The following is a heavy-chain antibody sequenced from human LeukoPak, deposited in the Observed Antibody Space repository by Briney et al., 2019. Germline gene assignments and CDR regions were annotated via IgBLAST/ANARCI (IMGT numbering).Heavy chain of an antibody. CDR2: ISSSSSYI. CDR1: GFTFSSYS. D-gene: IGHD2-2*01. J-gene: IGHJ4*02. V-gene: IGHV3-21*01. CDR3: ARDLLGYCSSTSCQNLV. Sequence: PGGSLRLSCAASGFTFSSYSMNWVRQAPGKGLERVSSISSSSSYIYYADPVKGRFTISRDNAKNSLYLQMNSLRAEDTAVYYCARDLLGYCSSTSCQNLVWGQGTLVTVSS.